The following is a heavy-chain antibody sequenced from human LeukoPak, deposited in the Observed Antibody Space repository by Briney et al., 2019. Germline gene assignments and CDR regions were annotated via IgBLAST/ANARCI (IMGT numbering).Heavy chain of an antibody. D-gene: IGHD3-3*01. CDR3: ARDPTLVKFRFLEWLPNRESYSFDY. V-gene: IGHV1-2*06. CDR2: INPNSGGT. J-gene: IGHJ4*02. CDR1: GGTFTGYY. Sequence: ASVKVSCKASGGTFTGYYMHWVRQAPGQGLEWMGRINPNSGGTNYAQKFQGRVTMTRDTSISTAYMELSRLRSDDTAVYYCARDPTLVKFRFLEWLPNRESYSFDYWGQGTLVTVSS.